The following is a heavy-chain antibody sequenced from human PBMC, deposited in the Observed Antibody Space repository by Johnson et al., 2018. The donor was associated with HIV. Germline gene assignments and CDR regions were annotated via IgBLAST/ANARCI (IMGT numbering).Heavy chain of an antibody. V-gene: IGHV3-7*01. Sequence: VQLVESGGGVVQPGRSLRLSCAASGFTFSSYGMHWVRQAPGKGLEWVANINHDMSAIHYVDSVKGRFTVSRDNAKMSLFLQMNSLSVEDTAVYFCGSLGDGHQKGAFEIWGHGTRVTVSS. J-gene: IGHJ3*02. D-gene: IGHD5-24*01. CDR1: GFTFSSYG. CDR2: INHDMSAI. CDR3: GSLGDGHQKGAFEI.